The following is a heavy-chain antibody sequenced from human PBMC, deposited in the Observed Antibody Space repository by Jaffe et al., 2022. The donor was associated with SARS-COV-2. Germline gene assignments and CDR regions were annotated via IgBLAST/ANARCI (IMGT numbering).Heavy chain of an antibody. J-gene: IGHJ6*02. CDR1: GFTFSSYW. V-gene: IGHV3-7*01. Sequence: EVQLVESGGGLVQPGGSLRLSCAASGFTFSSYWMSWVRQAPGKGLEWVANIKQDGSEKYYVDSVKGRFTISRDNAKNSLYLQMNSLRAEDTAVYYCARDRGYSSARYGMDVWGQGTTVTVSS. CDR2: IKQDGSEK. CDR3: ARDRGYSSARYGMDV. D-gene: IGHD6-19*01.